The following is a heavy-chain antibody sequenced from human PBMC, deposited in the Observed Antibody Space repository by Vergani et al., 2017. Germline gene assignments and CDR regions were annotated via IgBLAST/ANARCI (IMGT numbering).Heavy chain of an antibody. Sequence: QVQLQESGPGLVKPSETLSLTCTVSGGSISSYYWSWIRQPPGKGLEWIGYIYYSGSTNDNPSLKSRVTISVDTSKNQFSLKLSSVTAADTAVYYCARDGYCSSTSCYTADDAFDIWGQGKMVTVSS. V-gene: IGHV4-59*01. D-gene: IGHD2-2*02. CDR3: ARDGYCSSTSCYTADDAFDI. CDR1: GGSISSYY. J-gene: IGHJ3*02. CDR2: IYYSGST.